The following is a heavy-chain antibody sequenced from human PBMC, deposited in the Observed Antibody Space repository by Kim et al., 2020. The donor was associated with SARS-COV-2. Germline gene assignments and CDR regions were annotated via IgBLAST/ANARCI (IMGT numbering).Heavy chain of an antibody. V-gene: IGHV3-30*18. J-gene: IGHJ4*02. CDR3: AKAGVDY. CDR2: ISYDGSNK. CDR1: GFTFSSYG. Sequence: GGSLRLSCAASGFTFSSYGMHWVRQAPGKGLEWVAVISYDGSNKYYADSVKGRFTISRDNSKNTLYLQMNSLRAEDTAVYYCAKAGVDYWGQGTLVTVSS.